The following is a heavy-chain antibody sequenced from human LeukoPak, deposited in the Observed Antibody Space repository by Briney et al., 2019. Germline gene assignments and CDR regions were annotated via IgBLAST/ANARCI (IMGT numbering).Heavy chain of an antibody. V-gene: IGHV3-23*01. CDR3: ARDPGIRRVSDGY. CDR2: ISDNGGRT. D-gene: IGHD6-13*01. CDR1: GFTFSGYA. Sequence: GGSLRLSCAASGFTFSGYAMSWVRQAPGKGLEWVSTISDNGGRTYYADSVKGRFTISRDNSKNTLFLQMNSLRDEDTAVYYCARDPGIRRVSDGYWGQGTLVTVSS. J-gene: IGHJ4*02.